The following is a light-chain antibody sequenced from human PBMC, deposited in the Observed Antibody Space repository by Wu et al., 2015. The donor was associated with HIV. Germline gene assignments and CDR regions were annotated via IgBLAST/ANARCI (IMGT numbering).Light chain of an antibody. V-gene: IGKV3-20*01. CDR3: QQYGSSPRFT. CDR2: GAS. CDR1: QSVSSSY. J-gene: IGKJ4*01. Sequence: EIVLTQSPGTLSLSPGERATLSCRASQSVSSSYLAWYQQKPGQAPRLLIYGASSRATGIPDRFSDSGSGTDFTLTISRLEPEDFAVYYCQQYGSSPRFTFGGGTKVEIK.